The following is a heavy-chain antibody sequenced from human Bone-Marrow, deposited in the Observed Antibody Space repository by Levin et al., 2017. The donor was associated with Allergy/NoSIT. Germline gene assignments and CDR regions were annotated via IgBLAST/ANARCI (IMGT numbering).Heavy chain of an antibody. V-gene: IGHV3-23*01. CDR2: ISGSGGST. CDR3: AKSAHIVVVTDPNFDY. J-gene: IGHJ4*02. Sequence: GGSLRLSCAASGFTFSSYAMSWVRQAPGKGLEWVSAISGSGGSTYYADSVKGRFTISRDNSKNTLYLQMNSLRAEDTAVYYCAKSAHIVVVTDPNFDYWGQGTLVTVSS. CDR1: GFTFSSYA. D-gene: IGHD2-21*02.